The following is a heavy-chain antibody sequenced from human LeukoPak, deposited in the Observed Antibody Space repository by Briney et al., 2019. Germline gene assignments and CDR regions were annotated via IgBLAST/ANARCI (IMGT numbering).Heavy chain of an antibody. CDR1: GYTFTSYD. V-gene: IGHV1-8*01. J-gene: IGHJ4*02. CDR2: MNPYSGQT. CDR3: ARGGKRYFDWSHEADY. Sequence: ASVKVSCKSSGYTFTSYDINWVRQAPGQGFEWMGWMNPYSGQTGFAQKFQGRVTMTRNTPISTVYMELSSLRSEDTAMYYCARGGKRYFDWSHEADYWGQGTLVTVSS. D-gene: IGHD3-9*01.